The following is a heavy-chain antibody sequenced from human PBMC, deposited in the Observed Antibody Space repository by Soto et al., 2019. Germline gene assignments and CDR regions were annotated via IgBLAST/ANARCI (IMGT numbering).Heavy chain of an antibody. CDR2: IKQDGSEK. V-gene: IGHV3-7*01. CDR1: GFTFSSYW. D-gene: IGHD3-3*01. Sequence: GGSLRLSCAASGFTFSSYWMSWVRQAPGKGLEWVANIKQDGSEKYYVDSVKGRFTISRDNAKNSLYLQMNSLRAEDTAVYYCARDRHYDFWSGYYDYWGQGTLVTVSS. J-gene: IGHJ4*02. CDR3: ARDRHYDFWSGYYDY.